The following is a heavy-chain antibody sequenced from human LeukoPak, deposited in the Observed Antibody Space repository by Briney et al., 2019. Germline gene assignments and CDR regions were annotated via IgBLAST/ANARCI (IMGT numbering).Heavy chain of an antibody. D-gene: IGHD6-6*01. Sequence: GGSLRLSCAAPGFTFSSYSMNWVRQAPGKGLEWVSSISSSSSYIYYADSVKGRFTISRDNAKNSLYLQMNSLRAEDTAVCYCASLHSSSSLDWFDPWGQGTLVTVSS. CDR1: GFTFSSYS. CDR3: ASLHSSSSLDWFDP. V-gene: IGHV3-21*01. J-gene: IGHJ5*02. CDR2: ISSSSSYI.